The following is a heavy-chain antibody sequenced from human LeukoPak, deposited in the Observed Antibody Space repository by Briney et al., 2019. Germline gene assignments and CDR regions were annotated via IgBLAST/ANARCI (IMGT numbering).Heavy chain of an antibody. CDR3: ARHTRRKGFDY. D-gene: IGHD6-6*01. J-gene: IGHJ4*02. CDR2: IYHSGST. Sequence: SQTLSLTCTVSGGSISSGGYYWSWIRQPPGKGLEWIGYIYHSGSTYYNPSLKSRVTISVDRSKNQFSLKLSSVTAADTAVYYCARHTRRKGFDYWGQGTLVTVSS. V-gene: IGHV4-30-2*01. CDR1: GGSISSGGYY.